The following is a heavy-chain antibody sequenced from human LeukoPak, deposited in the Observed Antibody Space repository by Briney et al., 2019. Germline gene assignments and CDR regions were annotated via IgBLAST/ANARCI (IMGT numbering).Heavy chain of an antibody. CDR2: ISAYNGNT. J-gene: IGHJ4*02. D-gene: IGHD6-13*01. V-gene: IGHV1-18*01. CDR1: GYTFTSYG. CDR3: ARRGMARDFDY. Sequence: ASVKVSCKASGYTFTSYGISWVPQAPGQGLEWMGWISAYNGNTKYAQKLRGRVTMTTDTSTSTAYMELRSLRSDDTAVYYCARRGMARDFDYWGQGTLVTVSS.